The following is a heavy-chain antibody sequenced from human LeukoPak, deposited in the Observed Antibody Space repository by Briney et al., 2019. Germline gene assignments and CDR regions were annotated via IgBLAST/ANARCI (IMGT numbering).Heavy chain of an antibody. CDR1: RLTFSRYW. Sequence: GLALRLSYAASRLTFSRYWMIWVGQAAGKGLEWVDNIKQDGSEKYYVDAVKGRFTISRDNAKNSLYLPMNSLRAEDTAVYSCARAGNIVVVVAAHDSWGQGTLVTVSS. V-gene: IGHV3-7*03. CDR2: IKQDGSEK. D-gene: IGHD2-15*01. CDR3: ARAGNIVVVVAAHDS. J-gene: IGHJ4*02.